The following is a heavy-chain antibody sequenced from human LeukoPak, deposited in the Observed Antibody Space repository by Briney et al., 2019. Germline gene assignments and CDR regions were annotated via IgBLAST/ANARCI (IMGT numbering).Heavy chain of an antibody. J-gene: IGHJ4*02. CDR2: IDTSATSM. D-gene: IGHD2-2*03. Sequence: QPGGSLRLSCAVSGFTFSNFEMNWVRQAPGKGLEWVSHIDTSATSMHYADSVKGRFTISRDNAKNSLFLQMNSLRAEDTAVYYCVTDRPGVMDFDFWGQGPVVTVSS. CDR1: GFTFSNFE. V-gene: IGHV3-48*03. CDR3: VTDRPGVMDFDF.